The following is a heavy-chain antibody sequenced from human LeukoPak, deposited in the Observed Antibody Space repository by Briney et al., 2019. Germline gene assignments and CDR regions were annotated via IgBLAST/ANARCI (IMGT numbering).Heavy chain of an antibody. CDR2: IYPGDSDT. CDR3: ARQIRPYYDFWSGYSDAFDI. J-gene: IGHJ3*02. Sequence: GESLKISCKGSGYSFTSYWIGWVRQMPGKGLEWMGIIYPGDSDTRYSPSFQGQVTISADKFISTAYLQWSSLKASDTAMYYCARQIRPYYDFWSGYSDAFDIWGQGTMVTVSS. D-gene: IGHD3-3*01. V-gene: IGHV5-51*01. CDR1: GYSFTSYW.